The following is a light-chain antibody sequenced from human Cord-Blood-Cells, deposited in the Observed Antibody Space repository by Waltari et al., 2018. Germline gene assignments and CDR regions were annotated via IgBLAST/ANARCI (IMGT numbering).Light chain of an antibody. CDR1: QSMSSY. CDR2: ATP. Sequence: EIQMTQSPFSLSAYVGYRVTITCRASQSMSSYLNWYQQKPGKAPKLLIYATPSLQSGVLSMFSGSGSGTDFTLTISSLQPEDFATYYCQQSYSTLTFGPGTKVDIK. CDR3: QQSYSTLT. V-gene: IGKV1-39*01. J-gene: IGKJ3*01.